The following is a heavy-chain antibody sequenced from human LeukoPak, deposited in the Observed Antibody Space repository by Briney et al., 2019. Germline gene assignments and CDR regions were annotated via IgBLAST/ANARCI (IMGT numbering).Heavy chain of an antibody. CDR3: ARSITSSWYRDFQH. V-gene: IGHV4-59*01. Sequence: SETLSLTCTVSGGSMSGYFWSWIRQPPGKGLEWIGYIYYSGSTNYNPSLKSRVTISVDTSKNQFSLKLSSVTAADTAVYYCARSITSSWYRDFQHWGQGTLVTVPS. CDR2: IYYSGST. J-gene: IGHJ1*01. CDR1: GGSMSGYF. D-gene: IGHD6-13*01.